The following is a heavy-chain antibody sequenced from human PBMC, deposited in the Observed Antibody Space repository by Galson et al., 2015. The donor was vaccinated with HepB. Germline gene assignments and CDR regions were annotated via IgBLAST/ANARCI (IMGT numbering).Heavy chain of an antibody. D-gene: IGHD5-18*01. J-gene: IGHJ6*02. V-gene: IGHV3-33*01. Sequence: SLRLSCAASGFTFSSYGMHWVRQAPGKGLEWVAVIWYDGNNKYYADSVKGRFTISRDNSKNTLYLQMSSLRAEDTAVYYCARAPDRGMVTAYGMDVWGQGTTVTVSS. CDR1: GFTFSSYG. CDR2: IWYDGNNK. CDR3: ARAPDRGMVTAYGMDV.